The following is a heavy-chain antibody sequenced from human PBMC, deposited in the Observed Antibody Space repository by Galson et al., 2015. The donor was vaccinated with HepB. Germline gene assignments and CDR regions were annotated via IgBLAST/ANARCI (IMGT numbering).Heavy chain of an antibody. CDR3: AKERRRLYDSSGAGFDY. D-gene: IGHD3-22*01. J-gene: IGHJ4*02. V-gene: IGHV3-43D*03. Sequence: SLRLSCAASGFTFSSYSMNWVRQAPGKGLEWVSLISWDGGSTYYADSVKGRFTISRDNSKNSLYLQMNSLRAEDTALYYCAKERRRLYDSSGAGFDYWGQGTLVTVSS. CDR1: GFTFSSYS. CDR2: ISWDGGST.